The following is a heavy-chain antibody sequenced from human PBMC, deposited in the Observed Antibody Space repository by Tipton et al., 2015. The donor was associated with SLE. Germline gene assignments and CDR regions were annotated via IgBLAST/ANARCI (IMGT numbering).Heavy chain of an antibody. CDR3: ARQHDTSGYYYM. Sequence: TLSLTCTVSRGSISTYYWSWIRQPPGKGLEWIGYIFYSGKSDYNPSLKSRVTMSVDTSNNHFSLKLTSVTAADTAVYHCARQHDTSGYYYMWGQGTLVTVSS. CDR2: IFYSGKS. J-gene: IGHJ4*02. CDR1: RGSISTYY. V-gene: IGHV4-59*08. D-gene: IGHD3-22*01.